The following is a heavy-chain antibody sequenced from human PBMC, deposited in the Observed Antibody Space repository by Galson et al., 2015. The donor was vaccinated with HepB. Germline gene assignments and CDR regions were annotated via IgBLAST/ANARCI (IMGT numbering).Heavy chain of an antibody. J-gene: IGHJ3*02. CDR1: GFTFSSYA. V-gene: IGHV3-30*04. CDR2: ISYDGSNK. D-gene: IGHD5-24*01. CDR3: ARGRETYDAFDI. Sequence: SLRLSCAASGFTFSSYAMHWVRQAPGKGLEWVAVISYDGSNKYYADSVKGRFTISRDNSKNTLYLQMNSLRAEDTAVYYCARGRETYDAFDIWGQGTMVTVSS.